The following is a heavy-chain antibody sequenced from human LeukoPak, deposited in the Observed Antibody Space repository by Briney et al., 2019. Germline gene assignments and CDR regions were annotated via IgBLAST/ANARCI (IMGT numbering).Heavy chain of an antibody. J-gene: IGHJ4*02. CDR2: INPSGSFA. CDR3: ATSPGSGANLHF. D-gene: IGHD4/OR15-4a*01. CDR1: GGHH. Sequence: ASVKISCRALGGHHIQWLRQAPGQGPQWLGIINPSGSFARYTENVKGGITMTRDTSTNTGYLELTSLASDDTAVYYCATSPGSGANLHFWGQGTQVTVSA. V-gene: IGHV1-46*01.